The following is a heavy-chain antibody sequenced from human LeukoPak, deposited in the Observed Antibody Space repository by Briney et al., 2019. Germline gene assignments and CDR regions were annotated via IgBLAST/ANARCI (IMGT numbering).Heavy chain of an antibody. D-gene: IGHD5-12*01. Sequence: TSETLSLTCTVSGDSINSSSYYWGWIRQPPGKGLEWIGSIYYSGTTYYSPSLKSRVTISLDTSKNQFSLNLSSVTAADTAVYYCARTSGPCGNWFDPWGQGTLVTVSS. J-gene: IGHJ5*02. CDR2: IYYSGTT. CDR1: GDSINSSSYY. V-gene: IGHV4-39*01. CDR3: ARTSGPCGNWFDP.